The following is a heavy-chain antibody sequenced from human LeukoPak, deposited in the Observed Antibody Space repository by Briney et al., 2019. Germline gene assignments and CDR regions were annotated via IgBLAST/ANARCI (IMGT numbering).Heavy chain of an antibody. D-gene: IGHD6-19*01. CDR1: GFTFSSYD. CDR2: ISGSGGST. V-gene: IGHV3-23*01. J-gene: IGHJ4*02. Sequence: GGSLRLSCAASGFTFSSYDMSWIRQAPGKGLEWVSSISGSGGSTYYADSVKGRFTISRDNSKNTLYLQVNSLRAEDTAVYYCAKDGECSGWCDYWGQGTRVTVSS. CDR3: AKDGECSGWCDY.